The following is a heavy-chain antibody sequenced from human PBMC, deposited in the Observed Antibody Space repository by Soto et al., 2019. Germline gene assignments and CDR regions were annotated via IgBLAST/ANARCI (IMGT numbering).Heavy chain of an antibody. Sequence: QVQLVQSGAEVVKPGASVYVSCKASGYSFVTYGISWVRQAPGQGLEWMGWVSAYNNNANYAQKVQGRVTMTTDTSTSTAYLELRSLRSDDTAVYFCARFDWRHYDSRRYGGVDYWGQGTLVTVSS. J-gene: IGHJ4*02. V-gene: IGHV1-18*01. CDR3: ARFDWRHYDSRRYGGVDY. D-gene: IGHD3-10*01. CDR2: VSAYNNNA. CDR1: GYSFVTYG.